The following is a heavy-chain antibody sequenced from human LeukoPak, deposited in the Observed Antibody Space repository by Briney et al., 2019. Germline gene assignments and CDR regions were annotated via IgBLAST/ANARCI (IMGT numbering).Heavy chain of an antibody. Sequence: PGGSLRLSCAASGFTFSSYAMSWVRQAPGKGLEWVSAISGSGGSTYYADSVKGRFTISRDSSKNTLYLQMNSLRAEDTAVYYCAKREISALFNLYYFDYWGQGTLVTVSS. CDR3: AKREISALFNLYYFDY. CDR2: ISGSGGST. V-gene: IGHV3-23*01. J-gene: IGHJ4*02. CDR1: GFTFSSYA. D-gene: IGHD6-13*01.